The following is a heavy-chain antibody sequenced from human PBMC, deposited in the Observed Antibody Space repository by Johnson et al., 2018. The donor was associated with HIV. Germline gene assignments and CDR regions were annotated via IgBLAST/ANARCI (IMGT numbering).Heavy chain of an antibody. CDR3: ARAGPSDAFDI. J-gene: IGHJ3*02. V-gene: IGHV3-33*01. CDR1: GFTFSSYG. CDR2: IWYDGSNK. Sequence: QVQLVESGGGVVQPGRSLRLSCAASGFTFSSYGMHWVRQAPGKGLEWVAVIWYDGSNKYYTDSVKGRFTISRENAKNSLYLQMNSLRAGDTAVYYCARAGPSDAFDIWGQGTMVTVSS.